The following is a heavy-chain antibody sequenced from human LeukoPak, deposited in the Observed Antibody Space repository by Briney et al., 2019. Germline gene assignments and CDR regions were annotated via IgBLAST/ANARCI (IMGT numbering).Heavy chain of an antibody. J-gene: IGHJ4*02. CDR2: VNQSGST. D-gene: IGHD2/OR15-2a*01. CDR1: GASFSRDY. CDR3: AGHHPRNTVDF. V-gene: IGHV4-34*01. Sequence: SETLSLTCAVYGASFSRDYWSWIRQPPGKGLEWIGEVNQSGSTKYNPSLKSRVTISVDTSKNQFSLKLSSVTAADTAVYYCAGHHPRNTVDFWGQGTLVTVSS.